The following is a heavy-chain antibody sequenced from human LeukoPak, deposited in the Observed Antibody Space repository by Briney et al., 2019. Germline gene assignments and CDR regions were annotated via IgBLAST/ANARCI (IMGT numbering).Heavy chain of an antibody. J-gene: IGHJ4*02. CDR1: GGSISRGGYY. CDR2: IYYSGST. CDR3: ARAVPLKYYGSGSPPTDY. V-gene: IGHV4-31*03. Sequence: SQTLSLTCTVSGGSISRGGYYWIWIRQHPGKGLEWIGYIYYSGSTYYNPSLKSRVTISVDTSKNQFSLKLSSVTAADTAVYYCARAVPLKYYGSGSPPTDYWGQGTLVTVSS. D-gene: IGHD3-10*01.